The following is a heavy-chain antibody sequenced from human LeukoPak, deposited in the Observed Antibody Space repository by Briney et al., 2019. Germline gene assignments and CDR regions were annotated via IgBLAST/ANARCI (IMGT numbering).Heavy chain of an antibody. J-gene: IGHJ4*02. CDR2: INPNSGGT. D-gene: IGHD6-13*01. Sequence: ASVKVSCKSSGYTFTGYYMHWVRPAPGQGLEWMGWINPNSGGTNYAQKFQGRVTMTRDTSISTAYMELSRLRSDDTAVYYCAREAAAAGNFDYWGQGTLVTVSS. CDR3: AREAAAAGNFDY. CDR1: GYTFTGYY. V-gene: IGHV1-2*02.